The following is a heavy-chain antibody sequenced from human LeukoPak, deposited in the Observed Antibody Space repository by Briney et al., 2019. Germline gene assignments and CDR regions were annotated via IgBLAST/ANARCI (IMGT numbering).Heavy chain of an antibody. V-gene: IGHV3-74*01. CDR1: GNSW. D-gene: IGHD2/OR15-2a*01. J-gene: IGHJ4*02. CDR3: VSFYETY. CDR2: INSDGSWT. Sequence: PGGSLRLSCVASGNSWMHWVRQAPGKGLVWVSHINSDGSWTSYADSLKGRFTISKDNAKNTVYLQMNSLRAEDTAVYYCVSFYETYWGRGTLVTVSS.